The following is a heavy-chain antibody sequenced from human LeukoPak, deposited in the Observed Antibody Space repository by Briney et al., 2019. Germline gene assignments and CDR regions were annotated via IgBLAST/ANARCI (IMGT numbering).Heavy chain of an antibody. J-gene: IGHJ4*02. Sequence: SQTLSLTCTVSGGSISSGGYYWSWIRQHPGKGLEWIGYNYYSGSTYYNPSLKSRVTISVDTSKNQFSLKLSSVTAADTAVYYCAREPRDGYNYHPHFDYWGQGTLVTVSS. CDR2: NYYSGST. V-gene: IGHV4-31*03. CDR1: GGSISSGGYY. CDR3: AREPRDGYNYHPHFDY. D-gene: IGHD5-24*01.